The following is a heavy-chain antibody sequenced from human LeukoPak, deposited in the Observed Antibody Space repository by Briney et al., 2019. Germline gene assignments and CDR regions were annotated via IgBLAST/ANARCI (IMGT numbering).Heavy chain of an antibody. CDR1: GGSISGNYY. Sequence: SETLSLTCTVSGGSISGNYYWSWIRQPAGKGLEWIGRIYARGSANYNPSLKSRVTISVDTSKNQFSLKLSSVTAADTAVYYCARLDYGDYMISFDYWGQGTLVTVSS. D-gene: IGHD4-17*01. CDR2: IYARGSA. J-gene: IGHJ4*02. V-gene: IGHV4-61*02. CDR3: ARLDYGDYMISFDY.